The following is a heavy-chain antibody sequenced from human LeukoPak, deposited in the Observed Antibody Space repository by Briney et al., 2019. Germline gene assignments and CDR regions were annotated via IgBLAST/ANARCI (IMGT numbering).Heavy chain of an antibody. J-gene: IGHJ6*02. V-gene: IGHV4-59*12. CDR1: GGSISSYY. CDR3: ARVGPQFQYFYYYGMDV. CDR2: INYSGTT. Sequence: SETLSLTCTVSGGSISSYYWTWIRQSPGKGLEWIAFINYSGTTTYNPSLKSRVVISLDTSKKQFSLKLSSVTAADTAVYYCARVGPQFQYFYYYGMDVWGPGTTVTVSS. D-gene: IGHD5-24*01.